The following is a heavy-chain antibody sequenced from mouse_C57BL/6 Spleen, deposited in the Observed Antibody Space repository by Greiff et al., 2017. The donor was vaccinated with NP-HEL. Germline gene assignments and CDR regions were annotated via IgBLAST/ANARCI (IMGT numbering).Heavy chain of an antibody. Sequence: QLKESGPELVKPGASVKISCKASGYSFTDYNMNWVKQSNGKSLEWIGVINPNYGTTSYNQKFKGKATLTVDQSSSTAYMQLNSLTSEDSAVYYCARWGNVGGPGGEFAYWGQGTLVTVSA. CDR3: ARWGNVGGPGGEFAY. J-gene: IGHJ3*01. CDR1: GYSFTDYN. CDR2: INPNYGTT. V-gene: IGHV1-39*01.